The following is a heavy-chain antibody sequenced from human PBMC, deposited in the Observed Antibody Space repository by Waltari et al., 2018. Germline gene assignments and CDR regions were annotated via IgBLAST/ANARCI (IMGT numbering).Heavy chain of an antibody. CDR3: ARDRGYYDSSGSESY. CDR1: GFTFSSYS. J-gene: IGHJ4*02. Sequence: EVQLVESGGGLVKPGGSLRLSCAASGFTFSSYSMNWVRQAPGKGLEWVSSISSSSSYIYYADSVKGRFTISRDNAKNSLYLQMNSLRAEDTAVYYCARDRGYYDSSGSESYWGQGTLVTVSS. V-gene: IGHV3-21*01. D-gene: IGHD3-22*01. CDR2: ISSSSSYI.